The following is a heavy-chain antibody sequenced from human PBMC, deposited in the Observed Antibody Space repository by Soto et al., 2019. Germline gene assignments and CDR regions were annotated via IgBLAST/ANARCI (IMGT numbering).Heavy chain of an antibody. CDR2: INPYSGGT. J-gene: IGHJ4*02. CDR3: ARGSVAPAAMVVSYFDY. V-gene: IGHV1-2*02. D-gene: IGHD2-2*01. Sequence: QEQLVQSGAAVKRLGASVKVSCKASGYTFTGYYIHWVRQAPGQGIEWMGWINPYSGGTNYAQKFQGRVTLTRDTSTSTAYMDLSSLRSDDAAVYYCARGSVAPAAMVVSYFDYWGQGTLVTVSS. CDR1: GYTFTGYY.